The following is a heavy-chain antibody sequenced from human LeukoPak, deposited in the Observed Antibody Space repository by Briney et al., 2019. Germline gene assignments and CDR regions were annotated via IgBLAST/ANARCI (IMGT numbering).Heavy chain of an antibody. CDR3: AKLGPVPDIYFFDH. J-gene: IGHJ4*02. CDR1: GFTFSNFA. D-gene: IGHD2-2*01. V-gene: IGHV3-23*01. CDR2: LSGSGSST. Sequence: GGSLRLSCAASGFTFSNFAMSWVRQAPGKGLEWVSGLSGSGSSTYYADSVKGRFTISRENSKNTMYLQMNSLRAEDTAVYYCAKLGPVPDIYFFDHWGQGTLVTVSS.